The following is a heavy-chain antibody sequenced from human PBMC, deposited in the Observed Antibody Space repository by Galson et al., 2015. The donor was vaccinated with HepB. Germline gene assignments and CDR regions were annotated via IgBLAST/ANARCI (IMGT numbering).Heavy chain of an antibody. Sequence: SLRLSCAASGFTFSNAWMSWVRQAPGKGLEWVGRIKSKTDGGTTDYAAPVKGRFTISRDDSKNTLYLQMNSLKTEDTAVYYCTTDTDRRGFGDLWVWGQGTLVTVSS. V-gene: IGHV3-15*01. CDR2: IKSKTDGGTT. D-gene: IGHD3-10*01. J-gene: IGHJ4*02. CDR3: TTDTDRRGFGDLWV. CDR1: GFTFSNAW.